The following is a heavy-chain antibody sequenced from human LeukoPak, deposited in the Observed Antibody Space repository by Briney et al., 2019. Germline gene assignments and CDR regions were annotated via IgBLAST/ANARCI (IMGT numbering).Heavy chain of an antibody. D-gene: IGHD2/OR15-2a*01. CDR3: ARTPLYAMDV. Sequence: GASVKVSCKASGYTFTSYYMHWVRQAPGQGLEWMGIINPSGGSTSYAQKFQGRVTMTRDTSISTAYMELSRLRSDDTAVYYCARTPLYAMDVWGKGTTVTVSS. CDR1: GYTFTSYY. V-gene: IGHV1-46*01. J-gene: IGHJ6*04. CDR2: INPSGGST.